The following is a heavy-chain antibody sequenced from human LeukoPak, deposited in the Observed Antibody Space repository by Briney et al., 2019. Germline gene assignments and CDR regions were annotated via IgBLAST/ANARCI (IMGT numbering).Heavy chain of an antibody. V-gene: IGHV3-21*01. CDR1: GGSISSSS. D-gene: IGHD1-7*01. J-gene: IGHJ4*02. CDR3: ARETTPAGDY. Sequence: ETLSLTCTVSGGSISSSSYYWGWIRQPPGKGLEWVSSISSSSSYIYYADSVKGRFTISRDNAKNSLYLQMDSLRAEDTAVYYCARETTPAGDYWGQGTLVTVSS. CDR2: ISSSSSYI.